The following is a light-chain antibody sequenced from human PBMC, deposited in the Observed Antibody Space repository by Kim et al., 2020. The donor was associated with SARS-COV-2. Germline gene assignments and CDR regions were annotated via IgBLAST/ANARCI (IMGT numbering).Light chain of an antibody. J-gene: IGKJ4*01. Sequence: EIVMTQSPATLSVSPGERATLSCRASQSVSSKLAWYQQKPGQAPRLLIFGASTRATGIPSRFSGSGSGTEFTLTISSLQSEDFAVYYCHHYNKWPRTFSGGTKVDSK. CDR3: HHYNKWPRT. V-gene: IGKV3-15*01. CDR2: GAS. CDR1: QSVSSK.